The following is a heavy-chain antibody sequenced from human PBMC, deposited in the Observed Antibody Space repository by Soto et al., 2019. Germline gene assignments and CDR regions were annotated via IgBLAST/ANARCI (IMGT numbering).Heavy chain of an antibody. V-gene: IGHV4-31*03. CDR3: ARVGIVVIFDY. Sequence: SETLSLTCTVSGASISSGGYYWSWIRQHPGKGLEWIGYIYNSGSTYYNPSLKSRVTISVDTSKNQFSLKLSSVTAADTAVYYCARVGIVVIFDYWGRGTLVTVSS. J-gene: IGHJ4*02. CDR2: IYNSGST. D-gene: IGHD3-22*01. CDR1: GASISSGGYY.